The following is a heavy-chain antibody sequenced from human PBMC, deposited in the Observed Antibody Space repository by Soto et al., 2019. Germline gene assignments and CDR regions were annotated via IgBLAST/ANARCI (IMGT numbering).Heavy chain of an antibody. Sequence: GASVKVSCKASGGTFSSYAISWVRQAPGQGLEWMGGIIPIFGTANYAQKFQGRVTITADESTSTAYMELSSLRSEDTAVYYCARVWYYDSSGYYGGAFDIWGQGTMVTVSS. CDR3: ARVWYYDSSGYYGGAFDI. V-gene: IGHV1-69*13. D-gene: IGHD3-22*01. J-gene: IGHJ3*02. CDR2: IIPIFGTA. CDR1: GGTFSSYA.